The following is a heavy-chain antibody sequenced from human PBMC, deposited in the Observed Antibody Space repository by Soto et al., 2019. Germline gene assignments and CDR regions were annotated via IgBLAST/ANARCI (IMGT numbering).Heavy chain of an antibody. CDR3: ARDLFWYGSGSYYKSYYYGMDV. V-gene: IGHV4-30-4*08. CDR1: GVSISSGDYY. D-gene: IGHD3-10*01. Sequence: PSETLSLTSTVSGVSISSGDYYWSWIRQTPGKGLEWIGYIYYSENTYYNPSLKSRVAISGDTSKNQFSLRLSSVTAADTAVYYCARDLFWYGSGSYYKSYYYGMDVWGQGTTVTVSS. J-gene: IGHJ6*02. CDR2: IYYSENT.